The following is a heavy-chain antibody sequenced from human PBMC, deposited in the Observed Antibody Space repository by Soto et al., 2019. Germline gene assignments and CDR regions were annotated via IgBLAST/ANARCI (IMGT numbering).Heavy chain of an antibody. J-gene: IGHJ4*02. CDR2: IYYSGST. V-gene: IGHV4-39*01. D-gene: IGHD3-22*01. CDR1: GGSISTSSYY. Sequence: SEALSLTCTVSGGSISTSSYYWGWIRQPPGKGLEWIGSIYYSGSTYYNPSLKSRVTISVDTSKNQFSLKLSSVTAADTALYYCASDYDSRGDYWAQGTLVTGSS. CDR3: ASDYDSRGDY.